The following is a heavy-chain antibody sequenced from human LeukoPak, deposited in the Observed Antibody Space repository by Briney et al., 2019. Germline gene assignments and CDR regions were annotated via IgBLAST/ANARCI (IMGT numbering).Heavy chain of an antibody. D-gene: IGHD3-22*01. CDR3: VRDSSGYYPIFDY. J-gene: IGHJ4*02. V-gene: IGHV4-59*08. CDR2: MYESGRT. CDR1: GGSIRSYY. Sequence: SETLSLTCTVSGGSIRSYYWTWIRQPPGKGLEWIGSMYESGRTYYNPSLKSRVAISVDTSKNQFSLKLSYVTAADTAVYYCVRDSSGYYPIFDYWGQGTLVTVSS.